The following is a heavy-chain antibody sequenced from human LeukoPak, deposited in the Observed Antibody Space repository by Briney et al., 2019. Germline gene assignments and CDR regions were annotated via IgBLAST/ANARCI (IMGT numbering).Heavy chain of an antibody. J-gene: IGHJ4*02. CDR1: GFTFSSYS. V-gene: IGHV3-21*01. D-gene: IGHD3-22*01. Sequence: GGSLRLSCAASGFTFSSYSMNWVRQAPGKGLEWVSSISSSSSYIYYADSVKGRFTIFRDNAKNSLYLQMDYLRAEDTALYYCATSDDSSGSDWGQGTLVTVSS. CDR3: ATSDDSSGSD. CDR2: ISSSSSYI.